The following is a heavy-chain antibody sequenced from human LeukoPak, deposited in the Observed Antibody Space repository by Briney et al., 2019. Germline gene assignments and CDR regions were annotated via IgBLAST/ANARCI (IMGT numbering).Heavy chain of an antibody. Sequence: SETLSLTCIVSGASISSYYWSWIRHPAGKELEWIGRLQPSGATNYNPSLESRVTMSVDTSKNQFSLSLTSVTAADKAVYYCARDSTGTAFDPWGQGTLVTVSS. CDR1: GASISSYY. V-gene: IGHV4-4*07. CDR3: ARDSTGTAFDP. CDR2: LQPSGAT. J-gene: IGHJ5*02. D-gene: IGHD1-14*01.